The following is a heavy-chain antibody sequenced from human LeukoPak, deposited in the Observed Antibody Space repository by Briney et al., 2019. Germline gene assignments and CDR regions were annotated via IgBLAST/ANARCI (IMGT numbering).Heavy chain of an antibody. Sequence: PGGSLRLSCAASGFTFSSYAMSWVRQAPGKGLEWVSYISSSGSTIYYADSVKGRFTISRDNAKNSLYLQMNSLRAEDAAVYYCARRGPKEDGMDVWGQGTTVTVSS. CDR2: ISSSGSTI. CDR1: GFTFSSYA. V-gene: IGHV3-48*04. D-gene: IGHD3-10*01. CDR3: ARRGPKEDGMDV. J-gene: IGHJ6*02.